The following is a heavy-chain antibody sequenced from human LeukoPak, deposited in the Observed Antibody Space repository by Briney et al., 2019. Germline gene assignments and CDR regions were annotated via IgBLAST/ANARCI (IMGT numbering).Heavy chain of an antibody. J-gene: IGHJ6*02. V-gene: IGHV1-18*01. D-gene: IGHD4-23*01. CDR2: ISAYNGNT. Sequence: GASVKVSCKASGYTFTSYGISWVRQAPGQGLEWMGWISAYNGNTNYAQKLQGRVTITRDTSASTAYMELSSLRSEDTAVYYCARDLGVGGENVWGQGTTVTVSS. CDR1: GYTFTSYG. CDR3: ARDLGVGGENV.